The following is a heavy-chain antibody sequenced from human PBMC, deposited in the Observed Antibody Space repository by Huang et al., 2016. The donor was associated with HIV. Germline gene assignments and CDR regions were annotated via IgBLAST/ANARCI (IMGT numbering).Heavy chain of an antibody. CDR2: TSGSGGNT. CDR1: AFTFRSYA. CDR3: AKVASGYDFSARGSDWFDP. Sequence: EMQLLESGGGLVQPGGSLRLSCAASAFTFRSYAMTWVRQAPGKGVEWVAATSGSGGNTDYADSGKGRFTISRDNSKNTLYLQMNSLRAEDTAVYYCAKVASGYDFSARGSDWFDPWGQGTLVSVSS. D-gene: IGHD5-12*01. V-gene: IGHV3-23*01. J-gene: IGHJ5*02.